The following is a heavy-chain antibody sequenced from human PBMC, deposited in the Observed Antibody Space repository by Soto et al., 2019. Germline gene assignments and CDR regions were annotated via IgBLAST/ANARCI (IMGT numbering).Heavy chain of an antibody. CDR1: GYTFTSYD. J-gene: IGHJ4*02. D-gene: IGHD3-22*01. CDR2: MNPNSGNT. V-gene: IGHV1-8*01. Sequence: QVQLVQSGAEVKKPGASVKVSCKASGYTFTSYDINWVRQATGQGLEWMGWMNPNSGNTGYAQKFQGRVTMXXNXSXXTAHMELSRLRSEDTAVYYCASYYYDSSGYYYRDYWGQGTLVTVSS. CDR3: ASYYYDSSGYYYRDY.